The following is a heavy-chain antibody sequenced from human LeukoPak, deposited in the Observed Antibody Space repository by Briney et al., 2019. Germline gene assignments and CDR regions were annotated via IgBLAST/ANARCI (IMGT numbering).Heavy chain of an antibody. Sequence: PSETLSLTCVVSGGSVSGYYWGWIRQPPGRGLEWIGYVYYSGSTNYNPSFKSRVTISVDTSKNQFSLKLSSVTAADTAVYYCARDRWGNPPDYWGQGTLVTVSS. V-gene: IGHV4-59*02. CDR3: ARDRWGNPPDY. D-gene: IGHD4-23*01. CDR1: GGSVSGYY. CDR2: VYYSGST. J-gene: IGHJ4*02.